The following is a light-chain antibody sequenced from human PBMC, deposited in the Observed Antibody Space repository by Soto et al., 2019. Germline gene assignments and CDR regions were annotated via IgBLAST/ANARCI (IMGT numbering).Light chain of an antibody. CDR3: HQYASSPLT. J-gene: IGKJ4*01. CDR1: QSVDSKY. Sequence: EIVLTQSPGTLSLSPGEGATLSCRPSQSVDSKYISWYQQKSGQAPRLLIYGASRRATGIPDRFSGSASGTDFTLTISRLEPEDIAVYYCHQYASSPLTFGGGTKVEIK. V-gene: IGKV3-20*01. CDR2: GAS.